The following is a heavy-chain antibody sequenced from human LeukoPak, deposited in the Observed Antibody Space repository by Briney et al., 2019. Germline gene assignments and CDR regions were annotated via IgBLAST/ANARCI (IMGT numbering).Heavy chain of an antibody. J-gene: IGHJ6*03. D-gene: IGHD6-13*01. Sequence: PGGSLRLSCVASGFTFDDYAMHWVRQAPGKGLEWVSLISWDGGSTYYADSVKGRFTISRGNSKNSLYLQMNSLRAEDTALYYCAKDGAGPPGGYYYYMDVWGKGTTVTVSS. CDR1: GFTFDDYA. V-gene: IGHV3-43D*03. CDR2: ISWDGGST. CDR3: AKDGAGPPGGYYYYMDV.